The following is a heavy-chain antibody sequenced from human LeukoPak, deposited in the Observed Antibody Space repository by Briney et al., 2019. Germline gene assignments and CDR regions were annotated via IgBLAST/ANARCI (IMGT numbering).Heavy chain of an antibody. CDR1: GVTFTDYC. V-gene: IGHV3-9*01. J-gene: IGHJ2*01. Sequence: GGSLRLSCAASGVTFTDYCMHWVRQAPGKGLEWVSCIYCNSGSIGYADSVKGRFTISRDNAKNSLYLQMNSLRAEDTALYYCAKVRQQLVLGWYFDLWGRGTLVTVSS. D-gene: IGHD6-13*01. CDR3: AKVRQQLVLGWYFDL. CDR2: IYCNSGSI.